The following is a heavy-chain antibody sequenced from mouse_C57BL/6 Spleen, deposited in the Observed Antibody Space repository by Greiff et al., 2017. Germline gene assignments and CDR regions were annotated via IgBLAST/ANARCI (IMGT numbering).Heavy chain of an antibody. CDR3: TRWDYDVGYFDV. J-gene: IGHJ1*03. D-gene: IGHD2-4*01. V-gene: IGHV1-15*01. CDR2: IDPETGGT. Sequence: QVHVKQSGAELVRPGASVTLSCKASGYTFTDYEMHWVKQTPVHGLEWIGAIDPETGGTAYNQKFKGKAILTADKSSSTAYMELRSLTSEDSAVYYCTRWDYDVGYFDVWGTGTTVTVSS. CDR1: GYTFTDYE.